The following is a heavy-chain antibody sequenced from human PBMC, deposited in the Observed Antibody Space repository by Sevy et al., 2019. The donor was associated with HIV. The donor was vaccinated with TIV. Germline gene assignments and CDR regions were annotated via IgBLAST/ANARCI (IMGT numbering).Heavy chain of an antibody. CDR1: GFTFDDYA. Sequence: GGSLRLPCAASGFTFDDYAMHWDRQAPGKGLDWVSGISWNSGSIGYADSVKGRFTISRDNAKNSLYLQMNSLRAEETALYYCANVVGRWVITFWGERTLVTVSS. CDR3: ANVVGRWVITF. V-gene: IGHV3-9*01. CDR2: ISWNSGSI. J-gene: IGHJ4*02. D-gene: IGHD3-10*01.